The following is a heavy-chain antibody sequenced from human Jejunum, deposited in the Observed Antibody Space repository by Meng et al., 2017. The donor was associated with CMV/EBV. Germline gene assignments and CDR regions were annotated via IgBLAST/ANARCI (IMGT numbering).Heavy chain of an antibody. V-gene: IGHV1-69*05. Sequence: KGHWRASGDTGTHYAINWERRAPGTGIRWMGETIPLFATTYCAQRFQDRLTITTDESTSTAYMELNSLRVEDTAVYYCARGRLYSSGPFGQGTLVTVSS. CDR3: ARGRLYSSGP. CDR2: TIPLFATT. J-gene: IGHJ5*02. D-gene: IGHD3-22*01. CDR1: GDTGTHYA.